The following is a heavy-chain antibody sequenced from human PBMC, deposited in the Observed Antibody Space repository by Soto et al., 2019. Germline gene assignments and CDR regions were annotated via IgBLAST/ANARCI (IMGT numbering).Heavy chain of an antibody. CDR1: GGSISSGGYY. D-gene: IGHD4-17*01. V-gene: IGHV4-31*03. J-gene: IGHJ4*02. CDR2: IYYSGST. Sequence: PSETLSLTCTVSGGSISSGGYYWNWIRQHPGKGLEWIGYIYYSGSTYYNPSLKSRVTISVDTSKNQFSLKLSSVTAADTAVYYCARRYGDCFDYWGQGTLVTVSS. CDR3: ARRYGDCFDY.